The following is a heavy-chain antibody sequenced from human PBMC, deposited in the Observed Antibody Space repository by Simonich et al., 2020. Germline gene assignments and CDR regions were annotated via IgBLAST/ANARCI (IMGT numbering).Heavy chain of an antibody. Sequence: QLQLQESGPGLVKPSETLSLTCNVSGGSISSSGYYWGWIRQPPGKGLEWIGSIYYSGSTYYNPSTKRRFTISVDTSKNQFSLKLSSVTAADTAVYYCARHAGFAFDIWGQGTMVTVSS. D-gene: IGHD6-13*01. CDR1: GGSISSSGYY. V-gene: IGHV4-39*01. J-gene: IGHJ3*02. CDR3: ARHAGFAFDI. CDR2: IYYSGST.